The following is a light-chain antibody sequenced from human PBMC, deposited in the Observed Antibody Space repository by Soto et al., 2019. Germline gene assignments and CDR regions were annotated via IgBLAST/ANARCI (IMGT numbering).Light chain of an antibody. J-gene: IGLJ2*01. CDR1: GSNTGSYS. CDR2: DDN. V-gene: IGLV1-51*01. Sequence: QSVLTQPPSVSAAPGQKVSISCSGSGSNTGSYSVSWYQTLPGTAPKLLIYDDNKRPSGIPDRFSGSKSGTSATLGITGLQTGDEDDYYCATWDRLLSLVVFGGGTKVT. CDR3: ATWDRLLSLVV.